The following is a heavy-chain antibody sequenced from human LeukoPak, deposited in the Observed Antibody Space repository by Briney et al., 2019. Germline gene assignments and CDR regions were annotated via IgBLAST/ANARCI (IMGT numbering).Heavy chain of an antibody. Sequence: SETLPLTCTVSGGSISSYYWSWIRQPAGKGLEWIGRIYTSGSTNYNPSLKSRVTMSVDTSKNQFSLKLSSVTAADTAVYYCARDKIPPNTGYDAFDIWGQGTMVTVSS. CDR2: IYTSGST. D-gene: IGHD2-15*01. V-gene: IGHV4-4*07. CDR1: GGSISSYY. CDR3: ARDKIPPNTGYDAFDI. J-gene: IGHJ3*02.